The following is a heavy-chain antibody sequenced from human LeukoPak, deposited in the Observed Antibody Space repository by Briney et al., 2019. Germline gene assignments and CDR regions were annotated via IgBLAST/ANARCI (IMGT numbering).Heavy chain of an antibody. CDR2: ISGSGGST. CDR1: GFTFSSYG. V-gene: IGHV3-23*01. J-gene: IGHJ4*02. CDR3: AKETYSSGWFFDY. Sequence: PGGTLRLSCAASGFTFSSYGMSWVRQAPGKGLEWVSAISGSGGSTYYADSVKGRFTISRDNSKNTLYLQMNSLRAEDTAVYYCAKETYSSGWFFDYWGQGTLVTVSS. D-gene: IGHD6-19*01.